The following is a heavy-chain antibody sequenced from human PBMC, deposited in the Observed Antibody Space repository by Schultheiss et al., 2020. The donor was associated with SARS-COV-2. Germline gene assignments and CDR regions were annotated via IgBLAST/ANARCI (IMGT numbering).Heavy chain of an antibody. V-gene: IGHV3-23*01. Sequence: GGSLRLSCVASGFTFSSYEMNWVRQAPGKGLEWVSAISGSGGSTYYADSVKGRFTISRDNSENTLFLQMNSLRADDTAVYYCARSYGAWYFDLWGRGTLVTVSS. CDR1: GFTFSSYE. CDR2: ISGSGGST. D-gene: IGHD3-10*01. CDR3: ARSYGAWYFDL. J-gene: IGHJ2*01.